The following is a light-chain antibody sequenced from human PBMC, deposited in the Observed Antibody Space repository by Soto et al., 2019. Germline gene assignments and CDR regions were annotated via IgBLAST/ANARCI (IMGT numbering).Light chain of an antibody. CDR1: SSDVGSYNL. CDR2: EGS. V-gene: IGLV2-23*01. J-gene: IGLJ1*01. CDR3: CSYASRSTYV. Sequence: QSVLTQPASVSGSPGQSITISCTGTSSDVGSYNLVSWYQQHPGKAPKLMIYEGSQRPSGAYSRFSGSTSGSTASLTIARLQDEDEAYYYCCSYASRSTYVFGTGTKVTVL.